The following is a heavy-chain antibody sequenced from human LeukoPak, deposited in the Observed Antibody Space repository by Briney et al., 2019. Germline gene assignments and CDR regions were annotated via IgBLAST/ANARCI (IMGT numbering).Heavy chain of an antibody. Sequence: SETLSLTCAVYGGSFSGYYWSWIRQPPGKGLEWLGEINHSGSTNYNPSLKSRVTISVDTSKNQFSLKLSSVTAADTAVYYCARVAYSSSWTKIDYWGQGTLVTVSS. CDR2: INHSGST. CDR3: ARVAYSSSWTKIDY. J-gene: IGHJ4*02. CDR1: GGSFSGYY. D-gene: IGHD6-13*01. V-gene: IGHV4-34*01.